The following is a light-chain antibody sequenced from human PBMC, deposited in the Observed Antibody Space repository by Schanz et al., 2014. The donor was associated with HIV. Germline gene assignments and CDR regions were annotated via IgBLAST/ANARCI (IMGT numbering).Light chain of an antibody. CDR1: SIDAGGYNY. Sequence: QSALTQPASVSGSPGQSITISCTGTSIDAGGYNYVSWYQQHPGKAPKLMIYDVSYRPSGISNRFSGSKSGSTASLTISGLQAEDEAEYFCSSYTSANPLDVFGTGTKLTVL. V-gene: IGLV2-14*03. J-gene: IGLJ1*01. CDR3: SSYTSANPLDV. CDR2: DVS.